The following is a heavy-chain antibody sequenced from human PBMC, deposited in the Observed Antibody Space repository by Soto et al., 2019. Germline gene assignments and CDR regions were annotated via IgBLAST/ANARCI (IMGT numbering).Heavy chain of an antibody. CDR1: GGSISSSSYY. V-gene: IGHV4-39*01. Sequence: QLQLQESGPGLVKPSETLSLTCTVSGGSISSSSYYWGWIRQPPGKGLEWIGSIYYSGSTYYNPSLKSRVTISVDTTKNQFSLQLSSVTAADTAVYYCARHYCTNGVCGRGWFDPWGQGTLVTVSS. CDR3: ARHYCTNGVCGRGWFDP. J-gene: IGHJ5*02. CDR2: IYYSGST. D-gene: IGHD2-8*01.